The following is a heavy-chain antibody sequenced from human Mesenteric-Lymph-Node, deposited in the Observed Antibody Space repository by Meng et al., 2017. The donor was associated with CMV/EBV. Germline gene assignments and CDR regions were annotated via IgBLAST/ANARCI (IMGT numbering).Heavy chain of an antibody. CDR1: DGSISSGDYF. D-gene: IGHD6-19*01. CDR2: IDYSGSA. Sequence: SETLSLTCAVSDGSISSGDYFWSWIRQPPGKGLEWIGYIDYSGSAYYNPSLQSRVTISEDTSKNQFSLKLRSVTAADTAVYYCAREAPMDLPVAETWGRAFDIWGQGTLVTVSS. CDR3: AREAPMDLPVAETWGRAFDI. J-gene: IGHJ3*02. V-gene: IGHV4-30-4*08.